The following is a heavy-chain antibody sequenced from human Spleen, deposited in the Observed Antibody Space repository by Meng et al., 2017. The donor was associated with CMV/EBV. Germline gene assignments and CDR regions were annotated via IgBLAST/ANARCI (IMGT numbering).Heavy chain of an antibody. CDR3: ARDWECLARSDVFDI. CDR2: VGGCDGDT. V-gene: IGHV1-18*01. J-gene: IGHJ3*02. Sequence: ASVKVSCKASGYTFSRYGISWVRQAPGQGLEWMGWVGGCDGDTNYAPELQGRVTMTTDTSTNTAYMEFRSLRSDDTAVYYCARDWECLARSDVFDIWGQGTMVTVSS. CDR1: GYTFSRYG. D-gene: IGHD1-26*01.